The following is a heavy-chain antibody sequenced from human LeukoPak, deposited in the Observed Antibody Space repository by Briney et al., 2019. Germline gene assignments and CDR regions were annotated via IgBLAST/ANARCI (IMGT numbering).Heavy chain of an antibody. CDR1: GFTFDDYA. Sequence: PGRSLRLSCAASGFTFDDYAMHWVRQAPGKGLEWVSGISWNSGSIGYADSVKGRFTISRDNAKNSLYLQMNSLRSDDTAVYYCARDSAVWDYVWGSYRPRPMDVWGKGTTVTVSS. D-gene: IGHD3-16*02. CDR2: ISWNSGSI. CDR3: ARDSAVWDYVWGSYRPRPMDV. J-gene: IGHJ6*04. V-gene: IGHV3-9*01.